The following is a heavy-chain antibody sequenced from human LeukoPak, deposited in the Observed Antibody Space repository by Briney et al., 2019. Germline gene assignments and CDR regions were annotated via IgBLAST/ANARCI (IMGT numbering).Heavy chain of an antibody. Sequence: SETLSLTCTVSGGSISSYYWSWIRQPAGKGLEWIGRIHASGNTNYNPSLKSRVGMSVDTSKNQFSLKLSSVTAADTAVYYCARVPHANSNWFDPWGQGTLVTVSS. CDR3: ARVPHANSNWFDP. CDR1: GGSISSYY. CDR2: IHASGNT. V-gene: IGHV4-4*07. J-gene: IGHJ5*02. D-gene: IGHD4/OR15-4a*01.